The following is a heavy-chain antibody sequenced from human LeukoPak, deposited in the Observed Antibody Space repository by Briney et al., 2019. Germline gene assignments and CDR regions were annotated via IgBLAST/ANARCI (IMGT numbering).Heavy chain of an antibody. CDR2: VFYSGST. Sequence: SETLSLTCNVSGSSIRPYYWTWIRQSPGKGLEWIGYVFYSGSTTYNLSLKSRVTISVDTTNNHFSLRLSSVTAADTAVYYCARENPYYYYMDVWGKGTTVTVSS. CDR3: ARENPYYYYMDV. CDR1: GSSIRPYY. J-gene: IGHJ6*03. V-gene: IGHV4-59*01.